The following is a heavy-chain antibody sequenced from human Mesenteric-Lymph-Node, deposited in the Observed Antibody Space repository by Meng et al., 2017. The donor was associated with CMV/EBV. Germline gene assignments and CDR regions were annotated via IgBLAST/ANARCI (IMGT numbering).Heavy chain of an antibody. Sequence: GESLKISCAVSGFSVSTNYMSWVRQAPGKGLEWVSGIYSNGKTYYADSVKGRFTISGDYSKNTLYLQMNSLRAEDTAIYYCAKDLYSSSWYSSHYWGQGTLVTVSS. CDR3: AKDLYSSSWYSSHY. V-gene: IGHV3-53*01. CDR2: IYSNGKT. D-gene: IGHD6-13*01. CDR1: GFSVSTNY. J-gene: IGHJ4*02.